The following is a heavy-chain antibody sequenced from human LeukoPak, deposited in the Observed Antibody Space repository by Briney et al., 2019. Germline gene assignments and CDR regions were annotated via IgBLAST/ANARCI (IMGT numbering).Heavy chain of an antibody. CDR1: GFTFSLYS. V-gene: IGHV3-48*01. J-gene: IGHJ4*02. D-gene: IGHD3-16*01. CDR3: ARDRGGDY. CDR2: ITSGSSTI. Sequence: GGSLRLSCAASGFTFSLYSMNWVRQAPGKGLEWVSYITSGSSTIYYAESVRGRFTISRDNAKNSLFLQMNSLRAEDTAVYYCARDRGGDYWGQGTLVTVSS.